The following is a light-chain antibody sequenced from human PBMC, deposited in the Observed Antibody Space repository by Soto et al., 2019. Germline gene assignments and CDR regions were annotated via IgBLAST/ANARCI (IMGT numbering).Light chain of an antibody. J-gene: IGLJ1*01. CDR3: QSYDTSLSGYV. CDR2: GNS. V-gene: IGLV1-40*01. Sequence: QSVLTRAASVSGSPGQMVTISCTGSSSNIGAGYDVHWYQQLPGTAPKLLIYGNSNRPSGVPDRFSGSKSGTSASLAITGLQAEDEADSYCQSYDTSLSGYVFGTGTEVTVL. CDR1: SSNIGAGYD.